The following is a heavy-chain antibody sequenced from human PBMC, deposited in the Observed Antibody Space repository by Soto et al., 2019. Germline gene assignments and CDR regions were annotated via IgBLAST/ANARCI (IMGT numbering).Heavy chain of an antibody. D-gene: IGHD3-3*01. CDR3: AREGTHYDFWSGYNFDY. J-gene: IGHJ4*02. CDR1: GFTFSSYW. V-gene: IGHV3-7*01. CDR2: IKQDGSEK. Sequence: GGSLRLSCAASGFTFSSYWMSWVRQAPGKGLEWVANIKQDGSEKYYVDSVKGRLTISRDNAKNSLYLQMNSLRAEDTAVYYCAREGTHYDFWSGYNFDYWGQGTLVTVSS.